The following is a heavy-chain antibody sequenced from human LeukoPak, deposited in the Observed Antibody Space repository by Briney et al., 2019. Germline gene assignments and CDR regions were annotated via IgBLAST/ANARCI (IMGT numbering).Heavy chain of an antibody. Sequence: AAVQVSCKASLYTFTSYGISWVRQAPGQGREWMGWISAYNGNTNYAQKLEGRVTMTTETSPSTAYMEMRRLRSDDTGVYFCARDFVVVVVAIYYYYGMDVWVEGSTVTDSS. D-gene: IGHD2-15*01. CDR2: ISAYNGNT. V-gene: IGHV1-18*01. CDR1: LYTFTSYG. CDR3: ARDFVVVVVAIYYYYGMDV. J-gene: IGHJ6*04.